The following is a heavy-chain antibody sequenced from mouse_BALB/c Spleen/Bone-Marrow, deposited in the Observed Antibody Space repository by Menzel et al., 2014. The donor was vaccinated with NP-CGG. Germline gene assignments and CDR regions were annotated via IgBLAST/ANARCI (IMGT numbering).Heavy chain of an antibody. J-gene: IGHJ2*01. CDR2: IVPSSAYS. Sequence: VQLQESGAELARLGASVRMSCKASGYSFTSYTMHWLKQRPGQGLEWIAYIVPSSAYSNYNQKFKDKATLTADRSSSTAYMQLSSLTSEDSAVYYCAREGSYDGCSGHFDYLGPGTTLTVSS. V-gene: IGHV1-4*01. CDR3: AREGSYDGCSGHFDY. CDR1: GYSFTSYT. D-gene: IGHD2-3*01.